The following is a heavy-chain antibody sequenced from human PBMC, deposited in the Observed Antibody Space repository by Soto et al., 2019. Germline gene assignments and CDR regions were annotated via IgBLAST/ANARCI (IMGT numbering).Heavy chain of an antibody. V-gene: IGHV1-3*01. CDR3: ARDPSYYGMDV. Sequence: ASVKVSCKASGYTFTSYAMHWVRQAPGQRLEWMGWINSGNGNTKYSQKFQGRVTITRDTSASTAYMELSSLRSEDTAVYYCARDPSYYGMDVWGQGTTVTVSS. J-gene: IGHJ6*02. CDR2: INSGNGNT. CDR1: GYTFTSYA.